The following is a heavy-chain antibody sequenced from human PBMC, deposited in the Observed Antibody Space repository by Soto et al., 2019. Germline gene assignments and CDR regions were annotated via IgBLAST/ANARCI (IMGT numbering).Heavy chain of an antibody. CDR1: GFTFSAYY. Sequence: QVQLVESGGGLVRPGGSLRLSGAASGFTFSAYYMSWIRQAPGKGLEWVSYISSSSSYTNYADSVKGRFTISRDNAKNSLYLQMNSLRDEDTAVYHCARTIAAAGGRRYFDLWGRGTLVTVSS. J-gene: IGHJ2*01. CDR3: ARTIAAAGGRRYFDL. D-gene: IGHD6-13*01. CDR2: ISSSSSYT. V-gene: IGHV3-11*05.